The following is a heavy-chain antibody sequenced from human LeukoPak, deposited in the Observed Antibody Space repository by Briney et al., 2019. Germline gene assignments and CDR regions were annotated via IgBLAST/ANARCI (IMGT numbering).Heavy chain of an antibody. V-gene: IGHV4-34*01. CDR2: INHSGST. D-gene: IGHD3-3*01. Sequence: PSETLSLTCAVYGGSFSGYYWSWIRQPPGKGLEWIGEINHSGSTNYNPSLKSRVTISVDTSKNQFSLKLSSVTAADTAVYYCARDGYYDFWSEARRFDPWGQGTLVTVSS. J-gene: IGHJ5*02. CDR1: GGSFSGYY. CDR3: ARDGYYDFWSEARRFDP.